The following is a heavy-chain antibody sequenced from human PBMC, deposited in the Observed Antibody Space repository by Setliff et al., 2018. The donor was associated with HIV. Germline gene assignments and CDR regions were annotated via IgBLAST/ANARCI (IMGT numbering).Heavy chain of an antibody. Sequence: GESLKISCTASGFTFSTYAINWVRQAPGKGLEWVAVISTDGGTKYYADSVKGRFTISRDNFMNTLYLQMSGLNVEDTALYYCARENYYNSGTLGAFDIWGQGALVTVSS. CDR2: ISTDGGTK. J-gene: IGHJ4*02. CDR1: GFTFSTYA. CDR3: ARENYYNSGTLGAFDI. D-gene: IGHD3-10*01. V-gene: IGHV3-30*14.